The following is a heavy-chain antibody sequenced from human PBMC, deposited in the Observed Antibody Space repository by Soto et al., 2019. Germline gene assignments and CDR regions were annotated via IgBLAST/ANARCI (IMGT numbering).Heavy chain of an antibody. J-gene: IGHJ5*02. CDR2: INPNSGGT. V-gene: IGHV1-2*02. CDR1: GYTFTGYY. CDR3: ARAWIQLWLHYWFDP. D-gene: IGHD5-18*01. Sequence: ASVKVSCKASGYTFTGYYMHWVRQAHGQGLEWMGWINPNSGGTNYAQKFQGRVTMTRDTSISTAYMELSRLRSDDTAVYYCARAWIQLWLHYWFDPWGQGTLVTVSS.